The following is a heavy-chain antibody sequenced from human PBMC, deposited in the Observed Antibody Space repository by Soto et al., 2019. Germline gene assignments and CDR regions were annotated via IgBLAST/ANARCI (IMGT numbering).Heavy chain of an antibody. J-gene: IGHJ4*02. CDR1: GFTFSSYS. V-gene: IGHV3-48*02. CDR2: ISSSSSTI. Sequence: GSLRLSCAASGFTFSSYSMNWVRQAPGKGLEWVSYISSSSSTIYYADSVKGRFTISRDNAKNSLYLQMNSLRDEDTAVYYCAAPLARPGDLLPDYWGQGTLVTVSS. CDR3: AAPLARPGDLLPDY. D-gene: IGHD2-15*01.